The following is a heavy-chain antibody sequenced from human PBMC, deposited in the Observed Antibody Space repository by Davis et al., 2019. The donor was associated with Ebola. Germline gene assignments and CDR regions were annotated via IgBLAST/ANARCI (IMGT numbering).Heavy chain of an antibody. CDR2: VYYTGNT. D-gene: IGHD3-10*01. CDR3: ARRLFGAGVDP. V-gene: IGHV4-59*01. Sequence: PSETLSLTCDVLGDSMSPYYWNWIRQSPGKGLEYIGYVYYTGNTNYNPSLRGRVSISVDSSRSHFSLKLTSLTAADTAVYYCARRLFGAGVDPWGQGTLVTVSS. CDR1: GDSMSPYY. J-gene: IGHJ5*02.